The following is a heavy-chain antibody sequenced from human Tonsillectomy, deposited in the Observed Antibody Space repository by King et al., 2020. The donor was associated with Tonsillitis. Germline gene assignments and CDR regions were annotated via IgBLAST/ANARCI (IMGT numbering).Heavy chain of an antibody. D-gene: IGHD4-17*01. CDR3: TPEGAMTTADYKNDY. J-gene: IGHJ4*02. V-gene: IGHV3-15*01. CDR2: IKSKTDGGTT. Sequence: VQLVESGGGLVKPGGSLRLSCAASGFTFSNAWMSWVRQAPGKGLEWVGRIKSKTDGGTTDYAAPVKGRFTISRDDSKNTLYLQMNSLKTEDTAVYYCTPEGAMTTADYKNDYWGQGTLVTVSS. CDR1: GFTFSNAW.